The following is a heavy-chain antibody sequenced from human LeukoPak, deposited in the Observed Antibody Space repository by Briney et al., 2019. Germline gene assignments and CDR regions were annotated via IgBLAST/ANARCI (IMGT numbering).Heavy chain of an antibody. CDR3: ARDQEGLELLGRGWFDP. CDR2: INPSGGST. J-gene: IGHJ5*02. V-gene: IGHV1-46*03. D-gene: IGHD1-7*01. CDR1: GYTFTSYY. Sequence: ASLKVSCKASGYTFTSYYMHWVRQAPGQGLEWMGIINPSGGSTSYAQKFQGRVTMTRDTSTSTVYMELSSLRSEDTAVYYCARDQEGLELLGRGWFDPWGQGTLVTVSS.